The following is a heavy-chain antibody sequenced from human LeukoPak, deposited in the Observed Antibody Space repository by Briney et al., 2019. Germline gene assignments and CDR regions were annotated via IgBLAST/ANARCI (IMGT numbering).Heavy chain of an antibody. V-gene: IGHV4-39*01. Sequence: PSKTLSLTCTVSGGSISSYNFYWAWIRQSPGKGLEWIGSINYSGNTYFNPSLKSRITISVDTSKNQFSLGLKSMIAADTAIYFCAIPPPRRSSGWYPFDSWGQGTLVTVSS. CDR3: AIPPPRRSSGWYPFDS. D-gene: IGHD6-19*01. CDR2: INYSGNT. J-gene: IGHJ4*02. CDR1: GGSISSYNFY.